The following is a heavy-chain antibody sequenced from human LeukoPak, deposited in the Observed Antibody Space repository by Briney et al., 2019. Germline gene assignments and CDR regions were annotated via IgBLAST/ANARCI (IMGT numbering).Heavy chain of an antibody. J-gene: IGHJ3*02. CDR1: GYTFTNYG. Sequence: ASVKVSCKPSGYTFTNYGISWVRPAPELGLGWMGWISAYNGNTNYAQKVQGRVTMTTDTSTSTAYMELRSLRFDDTAVYYCARGQSVRLLQTSSTYFKHVFAIWGQGSMVTVSS. D-gene: IGHD6-13*01. CDR3: ARGQSVRLLQTSSTYFKHVFAI. V-gene: IGHV1-18*01. CDR2: ISAYNGNT.